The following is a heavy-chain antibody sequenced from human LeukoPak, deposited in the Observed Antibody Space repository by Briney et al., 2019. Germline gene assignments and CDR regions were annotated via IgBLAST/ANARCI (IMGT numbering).Heavy chain of an antibody. D-gene: IGHD6-13*01. J-gene: IGHJ4*02. CDR1: GFTFSSYA. CDR2: ISGSGGST. CDR3: AKDPGIAAAGTGGSDY. V-gene: IGHV3-23*01. Sequence: GGSLRLSCAASGFTFSSYAMSWVRQAPGKGLEWVSAISGSGGSTYYADSVEGRFTISRDNSKNTLYLQMNSLRAEDTAVYYCAKDPGIAAAGTGGSDYWGQGTLVTVSS.